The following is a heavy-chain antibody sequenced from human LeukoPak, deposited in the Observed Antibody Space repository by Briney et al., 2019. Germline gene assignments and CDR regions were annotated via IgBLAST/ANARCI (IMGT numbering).Heavy chain of an antibody. CDR2: ISYDGSNK. CDR3: ARETTYYDYWSGLRTTQPFFDY. Sequence: GGSLRLSCAASGFSFTTYWTSWVRQAPGKGLEWVAVISYDGSNKYYADSVKGRFTISRDNSKNTLYLQMNSLRAEDTAVYYCARETTYYDYWSGLRTTQPFFDYWGQGTLVTVSS. CDR1: GFSFTTYW. J-gene: IGHJ4*02. V-gene: IGHV3-30*03. D-gene: IGHD3-3*01.